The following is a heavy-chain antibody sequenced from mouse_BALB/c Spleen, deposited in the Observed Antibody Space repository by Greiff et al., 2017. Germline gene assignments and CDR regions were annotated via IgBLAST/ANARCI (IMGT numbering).Heavy chain of an antibody. J-gene: IGHJ1*01. Sequence: EVQLVESGGGLVKPGGSLKLSCAASGFTFSSYAMSWVRQTPEKRLEWVASISSGGSTYYPDSVKGRFTISRDNARNILYLQMSSLRSEDTAMYYCARDGNAYFDVWGAGTTVTVSS. V-gene: IGHV5-6-5*01. CDR2: ISSGGST. CDR3: ARDGNAYFDV. CDR1: GFTFSSYA. D-gene: IGHD2-1*01.